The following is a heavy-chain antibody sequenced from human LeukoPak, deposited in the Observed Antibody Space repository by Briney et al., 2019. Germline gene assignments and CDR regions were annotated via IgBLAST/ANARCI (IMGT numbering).Heavy chain of an antibody. CDR3: AGHLRWWDY. CDR1: GGSISSGSYY. J-gene: IGHJ4*02. V-gene: IGHV4-61*02. CDR2: IYTSGST. D-gene: IGHD5/OR15-5a*01. Sequence: PSQTLSLTCTVSGGSISSGSYYWSWIRQPAGKGLEWIGRIYTSGSTNYNPSLKSRVTISVDTSKNQFSLKLSSVTAADTAVYYCAGHLRWWDYWGQGTLVTVSS.